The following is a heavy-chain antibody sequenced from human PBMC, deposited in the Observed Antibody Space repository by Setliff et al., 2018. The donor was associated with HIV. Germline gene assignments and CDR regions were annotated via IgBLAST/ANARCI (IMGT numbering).Heavy chain of an antibody. CDR2: IYTGGRT. CDR1: EYSISSNY. J-gene: IGHJ4*02. D-gene: IGHD2-2*01. Sequence: SETLSLTCTVSEYSISSNYWSWIRQSAGKGLEWVGRIYTGGRTNYNPSLKGRVTMSVDTSKNQFSLNLSSVTAADTAVYYCARDRMPMASWVPDKWGQGTLVTVSS. V-gene: IGHV4-4*07. CDR3: ARDRMPMASWVPDK.